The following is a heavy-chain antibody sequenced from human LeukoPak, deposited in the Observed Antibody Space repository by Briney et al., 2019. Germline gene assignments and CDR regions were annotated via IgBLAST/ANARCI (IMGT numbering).Heavy chain of an antibody. CDR3: ASLYCSRTSCYMDP. CDR2: ISYTGST. CDR1: GGSVNSISYY. V-gene: IGHV4-61*01. J-gene: IGHJ5*02. D-gene: IGHD2-2*02. Sequence: SETLSLTCTVSGGSVNSISYYWSWIRQPPGKRLEWIGYISYTGSTNHNPSLKGRVTISVDTSKNQFSLKLSSVTAVDTAVYYCASLYCSRTSCYMDPWGQGTLVTVSS.